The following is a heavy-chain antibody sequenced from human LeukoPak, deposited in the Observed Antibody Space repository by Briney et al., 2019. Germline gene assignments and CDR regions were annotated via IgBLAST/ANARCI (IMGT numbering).Heavy chain of an antibody. D-gene: IGHD3-10*01. J-gene: IGHJ4*02. CDR2: ISYDGGNK. CDR3: AKDYYGSGKTPPDY. CDR1: GFTFSSYA. Sequence: PGGSLRLSCAASGFTFSSYAMHWVRQAPGKGLEWVAVISYDGGNKYYADSVKGRFTISRDNSKNTLYLQMNSLRAEDTAVYYCAKDYYGSGKTPPDYWGQGTLVTVSS. V-gene: IGHV3-30-3*01.